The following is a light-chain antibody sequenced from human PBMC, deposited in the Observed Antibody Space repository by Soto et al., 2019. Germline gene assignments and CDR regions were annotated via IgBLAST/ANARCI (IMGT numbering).Light chain of an antibody. Sequence: EIVLTQSPGTLSLSPWERATLSCRASQPVSSNYLAWYQQQPGQAPRLLIYGASSRATDIPDRFSGSGSGTDFTLTISRLEPDDFAVYYCQQYGSSPVTFGQGTRLEIK. CDR3: QQYGSSPVT. CDR2: GAS. V-gene: IGKV3-20*01. J-gene: IGKJ5*01. CDR1: QPVSSNY.